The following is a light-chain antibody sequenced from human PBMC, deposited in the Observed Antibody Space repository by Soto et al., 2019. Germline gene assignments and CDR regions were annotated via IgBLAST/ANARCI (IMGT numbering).Light chain of an antibody. CDR1: SSDVGGYNY. CDR2: EVS. CDR3: SSYTSSSTLVV. Sequence: QSALTQPASVSGSPGQSITFSCTGTSSDVGGYNYVSWYQQHPGKAPKLMIYEVSHRPSGVSNRFSGSKSGNTASLTISGLQAEDEADYYCSSYTSSSTLVVFGGGTKLTVL. J-gene: IGLJ2*01. V-gene: IGLV2-14*01.